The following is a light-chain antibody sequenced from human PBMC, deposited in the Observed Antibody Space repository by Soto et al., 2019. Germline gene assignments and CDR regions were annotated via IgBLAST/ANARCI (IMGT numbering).Light chain of an antibody. Sequence: IQLTQSPSFLSACIGDRVTITCRASQGINSNLAWYQQKPGKVPKVLIYGASTLQSGVPSRFSGSGSGTEFTLTISSLQPEDFATYYCQQLNNNPLTFGGGTKVDIK. CDR3: QQLNNNPLT. CDR2: GAS. CDR1: QGINSN. V-gene: IGKV1-9*01. J-gene: IGKJ4*01.